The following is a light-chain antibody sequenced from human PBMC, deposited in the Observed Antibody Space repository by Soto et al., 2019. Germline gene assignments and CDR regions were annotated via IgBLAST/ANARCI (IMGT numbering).Light chain of an antibody. CDR1: QSVSSY. V-gene: IGKV3-11*01. CDR2: DAS. J-gene: IGKJ1*01. CDR3: RQYGRSHLT. Sequence: EIVLTQSPATLSLSPGERATLSCRASQSVSSYLACYQQKPGQAPKLLIYDASNTATGIPARFSGSWSGTDLKATQSSLEAEDVAGYCSRQYGRSHLTFSQGTRVDIK.